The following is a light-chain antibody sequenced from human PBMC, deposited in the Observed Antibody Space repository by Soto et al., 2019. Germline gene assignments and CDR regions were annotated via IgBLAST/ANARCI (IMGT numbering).Light chain of an antibody. Sequence: EIVLTQSPATLSVSPWDPAPLXCRPSQSISLGLAWYRQKPGQAPRLLIYGASTRASGTPARFSGSGSGTEFTLTISSLQSEDFALYYCQQYNKWPLITFGQGTRLEIK. J-gene: IGKJ5*01. CDR3: QQYNKWPLIT. V-gene: IGKV3D-15*01. CDR1: QSISLG. CDR2: GAS.